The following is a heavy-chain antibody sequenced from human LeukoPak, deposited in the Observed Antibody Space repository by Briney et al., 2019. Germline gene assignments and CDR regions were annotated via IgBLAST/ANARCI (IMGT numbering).Heavy chain of an antibody. D-gene: IGHD6-19*01. CDR3: ARVATKYSSGWFDP. CDR2: INPNSGGT. J-gene: IGHJ5*02. V-gene: IGHV1-2*02. Sequence: ASVKVSCKASGYAFTGYYMHWVRQAPGQGLEWMGWINPNSGGTNYAQKFQGRVTMTRDTSISTAYMELSRLRSDDTAVHYCARVATKYSSGWFDPWGQGTLVTVSS. CDR1: GYAFTGYY.